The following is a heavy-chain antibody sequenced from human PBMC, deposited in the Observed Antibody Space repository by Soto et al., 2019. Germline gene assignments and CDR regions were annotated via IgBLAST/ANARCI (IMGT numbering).Heavy chain of an antibody. CDR3: ASRGGAARIYYYYYGMDV. J-gene: IGHJ6*02. Sequence: PGGSLRLSCAASGFTFSSYGMPWVRQAPGKGLEWVAVIWYDGSNKYYADSVKGRFTISRDNSKNTLYLQMNSLRAEDTAVYYCASRGGAARIYYYYYGMDVWGQGTTVTVSS. V-gene: IGHV3-33*01. CDR2: IWYDGSNK. CDR1: GFTFSSYG. D-gene: IGHD6-6*01.